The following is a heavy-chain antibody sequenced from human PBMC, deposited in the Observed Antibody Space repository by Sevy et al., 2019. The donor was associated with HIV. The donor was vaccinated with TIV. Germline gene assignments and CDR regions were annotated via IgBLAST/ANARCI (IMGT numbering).Heavy chain of an antibody. J-gene: IGHJ4*02. D-gene: IGHD3-9*01. V-gene: IGHV4-39*01. CDR3: ASLPSYDILTGYPG. CDR2: IYYSGST. CDR1: DGSISSSSYY. Sequence: SETLSLTCTVSDGSISSSSYYWGWIRQPPGKGLEWIGSIYYSGSTYYNPSLKSRVTISVDTSKNQFSLKLSSVTAADTAVYYCASLPSYDILTGYPGWGQGTLVTVSS.